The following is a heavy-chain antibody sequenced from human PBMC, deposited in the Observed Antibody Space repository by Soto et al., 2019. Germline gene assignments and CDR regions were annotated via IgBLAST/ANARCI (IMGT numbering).Heavy chain of an antibody. J-gene: IGHJ4*02. Sequence: GGSLRLSCAASGFTFSSYSMNWVRQAPGKGLEWVSSISSSSSYIYYADSVKGRFTISRDNAKNSLYLQMNSLRAEDTAVYYCAAWEDIVVVVAATPSSGIDYWGQGT. CDR3: AAWEDIVVVVAATPSSGIDY. D-gene: IGHD2-15*01. CDR2: ISSSSSYI. V-gene: IGHV3-21*01. CDR1: GFTFSSYS.